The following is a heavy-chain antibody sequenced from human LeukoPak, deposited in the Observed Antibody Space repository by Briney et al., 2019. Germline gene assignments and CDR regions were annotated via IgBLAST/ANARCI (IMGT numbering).Heavy chain of an antibody. Sequence: GGSLRLSCAASGFTFSSYSMNWVRQAPGKGLEWVSSISSSSSYIYYADSVKGRFTISRDNAKNSLYLQMNSLRAKDTAVYYCARDSTSVGATTSDYWRQGTLVTVSS. CDR3: ARDSTSVGATTSDY. J-gene: IGHJ4*02. V-gene: IGHV3-21*01. CDR1: GFTFSSYS. D-gene: IGHD1-26*01. CDR2: ISSSSSYI.